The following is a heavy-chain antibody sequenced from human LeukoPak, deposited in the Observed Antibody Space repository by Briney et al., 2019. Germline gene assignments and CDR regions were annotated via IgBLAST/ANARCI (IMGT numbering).Heavy chain of an antibody. J-gene: IGHJ4*02. CDR1: GGTFSSYA. V-gene: IGHV1-69*05. D-gene: IGHD6-19*01. CDR2: IIPIFGTA. Sequence: SVKVSCKASGGTFSSYAISWVRQAPGQGLEWVGRIIPIFGTANYAQKFQGRVTITTDESTSTAYMELSSLRSEDTAVYYCARVSSGWYYFDYWGQGTLVTVFS. CDR3: ARVSSGWYYFDY.